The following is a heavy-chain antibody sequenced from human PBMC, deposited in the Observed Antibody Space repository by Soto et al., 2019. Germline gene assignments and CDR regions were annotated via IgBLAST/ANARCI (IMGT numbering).Heavy chain of an antibody. D-gene: IGHD6-19*01. CDR3: VRESGVAADC. CDR1: GFAFESHW. V-gene: IGHV3-74*01. Sequence: VLQVESGGVLVQPGGSLRLSCVASGFAFESHWMHWVRQAPGEGLVWVSRIKTDGYAGAYADSVKGRFTIPRDNTKNTVYLQMNSLRANDTSVYFRVRESGVAADCWGQGALVTVSS. CDR2: IKTDGYAG. J-gene: IGHJ4*02.